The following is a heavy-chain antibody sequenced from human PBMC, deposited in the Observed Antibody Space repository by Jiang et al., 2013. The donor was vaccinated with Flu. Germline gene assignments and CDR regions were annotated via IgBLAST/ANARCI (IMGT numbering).Heavy chain of an antibody. CDR2: ISFDGITK. V-gene: IGHV3-30*03. J-gene: IGHJ4*02. CDR3: ARDNFGRYDY. D-gene: IGHD3/OR15-3a*01. Sequence: VQLVESGGGVVQPGGPLRLSCAASEFTFSGYGIHWVRQAPGRGLEWVAVISFDGITKYYGDSVKGRFTVSRDNSKNTVFXQMNSLRTEDTAVYYCARDNFGRYDYWGQGTLVTVSS. CDR1: EFTFSGYG.